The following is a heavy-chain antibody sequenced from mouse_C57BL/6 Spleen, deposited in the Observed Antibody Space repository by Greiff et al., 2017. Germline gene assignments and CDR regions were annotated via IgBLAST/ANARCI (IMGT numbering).Heavy chain of an antibody. D-gene: IGHD2-3*01. V-gene: IGHV1-7*01. Sequence: VQLQQSGAELAKPGASVKLSCKASGYTFTSYWMHWVKLRPGQGLEWIGYINPSSGYTKYNQQFKDKATLTADKTSSTAYMLLISRTDEDSAVYYWSRDGYWGYFDYWGQGTTLTVSS. J-gene: IGHJ2*01. CDR2: INPSSGYT. CDR1: GYTFTSYW. CDR3: SRDGYWGYFDY.